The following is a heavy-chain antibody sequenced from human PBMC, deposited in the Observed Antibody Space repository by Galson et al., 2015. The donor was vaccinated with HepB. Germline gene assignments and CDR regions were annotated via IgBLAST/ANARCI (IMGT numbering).Heavy chain of an antibody. CDR2: ISYDGSNK. J-gene: IGHJ6*02. CDR3: ARGIGGSGSYPNYYYYGMDV. Sequence: SLRLSCAASGFTFSSYAMHWVRQAPGKGLEWVAVISYDGSNKYYADSVKGRFTISRDNSKNTLYLQMNSLRAEDTAVYYCARGIGGSGSYPNYYYYGMDVWGQGTTVTVSS. V-gene: IGHV3-30*04. D-gene: IGHD1-26*01. CDR1: GFTFSSYA.